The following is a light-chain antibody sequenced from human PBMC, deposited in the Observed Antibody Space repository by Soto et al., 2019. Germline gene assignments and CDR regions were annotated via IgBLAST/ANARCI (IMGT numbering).Light chain of an antibody. V-gene: IGLV2-14*02. J-gene: IGLJ2*01. CDR1: NSDLGSYNL. CDR3: AAWDDSLVV. CDR2: EGT. Sequence: QSALTQPASVSGSPGQSITISCTGTNSDLGSYNLVSWFQQHPGKVPKVMIYEGTKRPSGVPDRFSASKSGTSASLAISGLRSEDDADYYCAAWDDSLVVFGGGTKLTVL.